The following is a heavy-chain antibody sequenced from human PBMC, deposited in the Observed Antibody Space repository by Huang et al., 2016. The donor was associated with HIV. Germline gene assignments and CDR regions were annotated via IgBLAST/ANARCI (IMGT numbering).Heavy chain of an antibody. CDR2: IHHLGSP. CDR1: GGSLSGYY. D-gene: IGHD3-10*01. CDR3: ARDATKNPRGWFDP. J-gene: IGHJ5*02. Sequence: QVHLQQWGAGLLKSAETLSLTCAVYGGSLSGYYWSWLRQTPGKGLDGIGEIHHLGSPNYNPSLNSRVAISMDGSKKQFSLKLRSISDADTAVYFCARDATKNPRGWFDPWGQGTLVTVSS. V-gene: IGHV4-34*02.